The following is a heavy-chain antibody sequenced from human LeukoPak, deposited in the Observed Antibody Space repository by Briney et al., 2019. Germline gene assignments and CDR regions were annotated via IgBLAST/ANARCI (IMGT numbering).Heavy chain of an antibody. Sequence: SETLSLTCAVYGGSFSGYYWSWIRQPPGKGLEWIGEINHSGSTNYNPSLKSRVTISVDTSKNQFSLKLSSVTAADTAVYYCAREGGSSKVDYWGQGTLVTVSS. D-gene: IGHD6-6*01. CDR1: GGSFSGYY. CDR3: AREGGSSKVDY. J-gene: IGHJ4*02. V-gene: IGHV4-34*01. CDR2: INHSGST.